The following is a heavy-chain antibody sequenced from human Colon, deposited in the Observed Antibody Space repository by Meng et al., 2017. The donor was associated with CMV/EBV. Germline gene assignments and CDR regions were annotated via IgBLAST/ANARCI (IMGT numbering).Heavy chain of an antibody. CDR2: VRSHGGET. CDR1: GFVFNTYG. D-gene: IGHD4/OR15-4a*01. Sequence: GESLKISCAASGFVFNTYGMHWVRQAPGKGLEWVAFVRSHGGETYYSDSVKGRFTISRDNSKDSLFLQMNNLRPDDTAVYYCTRDRTANYVLSGNWGQGTQVTVSS. J-gene: IGHJ4*02. V-gene: IGHV3-30*02. CDR3: TRDRTANYVLSGN.